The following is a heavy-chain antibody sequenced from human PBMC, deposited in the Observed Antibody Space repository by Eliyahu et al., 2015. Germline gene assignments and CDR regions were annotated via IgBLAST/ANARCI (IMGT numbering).Heavy chain of an antibody. V-gene: IGHV3-33*01. CDR2: VWYDGNNK. D-gene: IGHD4-17*01. Sequence: QVQLVESGGGVVQPGRSLRLSCAASGFPFXNXXXPWVRQAPGKGREWVAVVWYDGNNKYYTDSVKGRFTISRDNSKNTLYLQMNSLRAEDTAIYYCARDEVSRKFDDYDPRFDYWGQGTLVTVSS. CDR1: GFPFXNXX. CDR3: ARDEVSRKFDDYDPRFDY. J-gene: IGHJ4*02.